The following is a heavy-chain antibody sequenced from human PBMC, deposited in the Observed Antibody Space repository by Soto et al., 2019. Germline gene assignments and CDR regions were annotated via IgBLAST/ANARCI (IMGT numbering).Heavy chain of an antibody. CDR2: IYSGGAT. Sequence: EVQLVDSDGGLVKPGGSLRLSCAPSGFSFPPAWFNWVRQAPGRGLEWVGRIYSGGATEYSAPVRGRFTISRDASKSTLYLQMDSLEIGDTALYFCIWQSHFGGAWRWGQGTPVTVSS. J-gene: IGHJ1*01. CDR3: IWQSHFGGAWR. CDR1: GFSFPPAW. D-gene: IGHD3-3*01. V-gene: IGHV3-15*07.